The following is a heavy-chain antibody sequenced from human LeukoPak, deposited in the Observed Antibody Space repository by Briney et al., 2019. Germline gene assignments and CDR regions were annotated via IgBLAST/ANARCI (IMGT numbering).Heavy chain of an antibody. Sequence: GGSLELSCTVSGFTVSSNSMSWVRQAPGKGLEWVSFIYSDNTHYADSVKGRFTISRDNAKNSLYLQMNSLRAEDTAVYYCARDITMVRGAFDYWGQGTLVTVSS. CDR2: IYSDNT. D-gene: IGHD3-10*01. V-gene: IGHV3-53*01. CDR1: GFTVSSNS. J-gene: IGHJ4*02. CDR3: ARDITMVRGAFDY.